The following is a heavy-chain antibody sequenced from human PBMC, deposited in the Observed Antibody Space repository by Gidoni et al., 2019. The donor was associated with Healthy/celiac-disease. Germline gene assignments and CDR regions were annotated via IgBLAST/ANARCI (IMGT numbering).Heavy chain of an antibody. Sequence: EVQLVESGGGLIKPGGSLRLSCAASGFTVSSNYMSWVRQAPGKGLEWVSVIYSGGSTSYADSVKGRFTISRDNSKNTLYLQMNSLRAEDTAVYYCARDPSGYSSGWYDYWGQGTLVTVSS. CDR1: GFTVSSNY. CDR3: ARDPSGYSSGWYDY. V-gene: IGHV3-53*01. CDR2: IYSGGST. J-gene: IGHJ4*02. D-gene: IGHD6-19*01.